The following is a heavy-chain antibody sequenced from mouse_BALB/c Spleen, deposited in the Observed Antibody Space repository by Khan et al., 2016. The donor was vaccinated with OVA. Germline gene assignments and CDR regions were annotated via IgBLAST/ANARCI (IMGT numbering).Heavy chain of an antibody. V-gene: IGHV1-26*01. J-gene: IGHJ3*01. Sequence: VQLQQSGPDLVKPGASVKMSCKASGYSFTGYYMNWVKQSHGKSLECIGRINPNTGNTNYNQKFKGKVVFIVDTSSSTVYMELRRLTSEDSAVYYCARGYDFFAYWGQGTLVTVSA. D-gene: IGHD2-14*01. CDR3: ARGYDFFAY. CDR1: GYSFTGYY. CDR2: INPNTGNT.